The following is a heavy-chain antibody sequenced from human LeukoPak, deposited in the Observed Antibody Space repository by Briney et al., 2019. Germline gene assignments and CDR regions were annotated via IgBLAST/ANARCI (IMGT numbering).Heavy chain of an antibody. J-gene: IGHJ3*02. Sequence: GASVKVSCKASGYTFTSYYMHWVRQAPGQGLEWMGIINPSGGSTSYAQELQGRVTITRDTSASTAYMELSSLRSEDMAVYYCARDAPALVAFDIWGQGTMVTVSS. CDR1: GYTFTSYY. V-gene: IGHV1-46*01. CDR2: INPSGGST. CDR3: ARDAPALVAFDI.